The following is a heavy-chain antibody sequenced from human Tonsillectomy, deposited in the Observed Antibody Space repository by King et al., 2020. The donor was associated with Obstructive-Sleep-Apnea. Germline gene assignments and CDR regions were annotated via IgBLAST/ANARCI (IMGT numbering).Heavy chain of an antibody. Sequence: QLVQSGVEVKKPGASVKVSCKASGYTFTSYGITWVRLAPGQGLEWMGWNSVYNGDTKYAQKFQGRVTMTTDTSTNTAYMELRSLRSDDTAVYYCARYAYAAVGSTDYFDYWGQGTLVTVSS. CDR3: ARYAYAAVGSTDYFDY. CDR2: NSVYNGDT. V-gene: IGHV1-18*04. D-gene: IGHD6-13*01. CDR1: GYTFTSYG. J-gene: IGHJ4*02.